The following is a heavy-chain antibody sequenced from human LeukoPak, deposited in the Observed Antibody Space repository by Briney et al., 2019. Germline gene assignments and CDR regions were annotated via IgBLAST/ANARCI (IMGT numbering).Heavy chain of an antibody. CDR2: INHSGST. D-gene: IGHD3-16*02. V-gene: IGHV4-34*01. CDR3: ARGRRDYVWGSYRHEYFQH. Sequence: SETLSLTCAVYGGSFSGYYWRWIRQPPGKGLEWFGEINHSGSTNYNPSLKRRVTISVDTSKNKFSLKLSSVSAADTAVYYCARGRRDYVWGSYRHEYFQHWGQGTLVTVSS. J-gene: IGHJ1*01. CDR1: GGSFSGYY.